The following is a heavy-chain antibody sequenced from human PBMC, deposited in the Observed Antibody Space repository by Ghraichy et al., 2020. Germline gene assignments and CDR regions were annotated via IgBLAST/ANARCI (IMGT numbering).Heavy chain of an antibody. J-gene: IGHJ4*02. Sequence: LSLTCSATGLAFSSYSFHWVRQAPGKGLDYVAAISPDGGGTHYGDSVNGRFTISRDNSKNTVYLQMSSLRAEDTALYHCAKARTPSGSYYFDSWGQGTLVTVSS. CDR3: AKARTPSGSYYFDS. CDR2: ISPDGGGT. D-gene: IGHD1-26*01. CDR1: GLAFSSYS. V-gene: IGHV3-64D*06.